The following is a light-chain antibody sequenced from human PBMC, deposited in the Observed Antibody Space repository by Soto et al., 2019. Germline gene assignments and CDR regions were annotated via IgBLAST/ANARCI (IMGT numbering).Light chain of an antibody. CDR3: QQRSNWTPRIT. CDR2: DAS. J-gene: IGKJ5*01. CDR1: QSGSSS. Sequence: EMVLTQSPATLSLSPGERATLSCRASQSGSSSLSLYQQKPGQAPRLLIYDASNRATGITARFSGSGSGTDVTLTIISLGPEYFAVYSCQQRSNWTPRITFGQGTRLEIK. V-gene: IGKV3-11*01.